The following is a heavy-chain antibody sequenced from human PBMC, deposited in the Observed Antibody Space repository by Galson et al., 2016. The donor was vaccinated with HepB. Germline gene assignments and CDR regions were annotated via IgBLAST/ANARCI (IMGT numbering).Heavy chain of an antibody. D-gene: IGHD2/OR15-2a*01. Sequence: SLRLSCAASGFTFSDHYMDWVRQAPGKGLEWVARTRDKAHRYSTEYAASVKGKFTISRDDSKNSIYLQMNSLKIEDTAVYYCARGAYCNTSFCPGPFDYWGQGTRVTVSS. J-gene: IGHJ4*02. CDR2: TRDKAHRYST. CDR3: ARGAYCNTSFCPGPFDY. V-gene: IGHV3-72*01. CDR1: GFTFSDHY.